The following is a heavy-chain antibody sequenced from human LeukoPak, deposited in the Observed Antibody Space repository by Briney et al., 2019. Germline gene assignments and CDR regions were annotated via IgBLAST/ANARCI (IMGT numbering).Heavy chain of an antibody. J-gene: IGHJ5*02. Sequence: PSETLSLTCTVSGGSISSYYWSWIRQPPGKGLEWIGYIYYSGSTNYSPSLKSRVTISVDTSKNQFSLKLSSVTAADTAEYYCARDGDENWFDPWGREPWSPSPQ. CDR2: IYYSGST. CDR1: GGSISSYY. V-gene: IGHV4-59*01. D-gene: IGHD2-21*02. CDR3: ARDGDENWFDP.